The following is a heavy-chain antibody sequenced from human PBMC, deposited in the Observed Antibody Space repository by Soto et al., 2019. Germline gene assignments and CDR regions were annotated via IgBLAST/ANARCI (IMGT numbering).Heavy chain of an antibody. V-gene: IGHV5-10-1*01. J-gene: IGHJ5*02. CDR2: IDPSDSYT. CDR3: ARLEYSSSSGSNWFDP. D-gene: IGHD6-6*01. CDR1: GYSFTSYW. Sequence: ESLKISCKGSGYSFTSYWISWVRQMPGKGLEWMGRIDPSDSYTNYSPSFQGHVTISADKSISTAYLQWSSLKASDTAMYYCARLEYSSSSGSNWFDPWGQGTLVTVSS.